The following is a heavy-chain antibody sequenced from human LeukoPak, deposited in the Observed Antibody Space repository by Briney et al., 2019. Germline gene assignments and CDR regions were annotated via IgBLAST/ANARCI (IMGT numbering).Heavy chain of an antibody. V-gene: IGHV3-48*01. CDR1: GFTFSSYS. CDR3: ARDPGRGPFDY. J-gene: IGHJ4*02. CDR2: ISSSSSTT. Sequence: PGGSLRLSCAASGFTFSSYSMNWVRQAPGKGLEWVSYISSSSSTTYYADSVKGRFTISRDNAKNSPYLQMNSLRAEDTAVYYCARDPGRGPFDYWGQGTLVTVSS. D-gene: IGHD1-26*01.